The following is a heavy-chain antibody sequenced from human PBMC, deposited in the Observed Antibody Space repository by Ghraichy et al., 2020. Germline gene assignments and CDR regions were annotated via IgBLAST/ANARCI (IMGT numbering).Heavy chain of an antibody. CDR1: GYTFTSYA. V-gene: IGHV1-3*01. CDR2: INAGNGNT. CDR3: ARDLMSSMVSVAFDP. Sequence: ASVKVSCKASGYTFTSYAFHWVRQAPGHRLEWMGWINAGNGNTGYSQKFQGRVTFTWDTSASTAYMELSSLRSEDTAVYYCARDLMSSMVSVAFDPWGQGTLVTVSS. D-gene: IGHD2-8*01. J-gene: IGHJ5*02.